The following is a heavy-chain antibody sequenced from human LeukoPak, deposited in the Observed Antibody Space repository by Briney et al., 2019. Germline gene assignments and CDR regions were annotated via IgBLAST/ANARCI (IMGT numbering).Heavy chain of an antibody. Sequence: SETLSHTCTVSGGSIGDFYGSWVRQSPTKGLEWMGHIYYTGSARYNPSLRSRVSISVDTSKNQFSLKLTSVTAADTAIYYCVILCDYHNTGYCDAFDMWPERTGVTVSS. CDR3: VILCDYHNTGYCDAFDM. D-gene: IGHD3-22*01. CDR1: GGSIGDFY. CDR2: IYYTGSA. J-gene: IGHJ3*02. V-gene: IGHV4-59*01.